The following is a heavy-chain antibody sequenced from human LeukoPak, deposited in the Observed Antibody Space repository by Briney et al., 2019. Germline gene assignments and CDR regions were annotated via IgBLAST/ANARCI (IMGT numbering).Heavy chain of an antibody. J-gene: IGHJ6*03. Sequence: PSETLSLTCAVSGDSISSDNWWSWVRQPPGKGLEWIGEIYHSGSTNYNPSLKSRVTISVDKSKNQVSLKLRSVTAADTAVYYCARSPHSSSWSYYYMDVWGKGTTVTVSS. D-gene: IGHD6-13*01. CDR2: IYHSGST. CDR3: ARSPHSSSWSYYYMDV. CDR1: GDSISSDNW. V-gene: IGHV4-4*02.